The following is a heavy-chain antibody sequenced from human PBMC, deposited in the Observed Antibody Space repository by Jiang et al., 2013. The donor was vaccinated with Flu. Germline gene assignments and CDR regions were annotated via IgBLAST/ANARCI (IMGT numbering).Heavy chain of an antibody. D-gene: IGHD6-19*01. CDR2: VRGSNGNT. CDR1: GYTFTSNGINYG. V-gene: IGHV1-18*04. CDR3: ARVFSSSGWFDF. J-gene: IGHJ4*02. Sequence: GAEVKKPGASVKVSCKSSGYTFTSNGINYGIGWVRQAPGQGLEWMGWVRGSNGNTDYGQKFQDRVTMTADTSTNTAYMELRGLTSDDTAVYYCARVFSSSGWFDFWGQGTLVTVSS.